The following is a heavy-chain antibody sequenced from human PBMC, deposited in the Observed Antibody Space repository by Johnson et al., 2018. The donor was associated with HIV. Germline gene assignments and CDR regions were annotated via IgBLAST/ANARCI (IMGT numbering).Heavy chain of an antibody. D-gene: IGHD2-8*01. J-gene: IGHJ3*02. CDR3: AAGYAMASDAFDI. CDR2: ISYDGSNK. V-gene: IGHV3-30*03. CDR1: AFTFSSFG. Sequence: VQLVESGGGVVRPGGSLRLSCAASAFTFSSFGMHWVRQSPGKGLEWVAVISYDGSNKYYADSVKGRFTISRDNAKNSLYLQMNSLRAEDTAVYYCAAGYAMASDAFDIWGQGTMVTVSS.